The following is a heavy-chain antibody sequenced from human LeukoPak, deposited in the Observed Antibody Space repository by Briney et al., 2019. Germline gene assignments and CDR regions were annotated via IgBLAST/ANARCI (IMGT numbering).Heavy chain of an antibody. CDR1: GYTFTGYY. V-gene: IGHV1-2*02. J-gene: IGHJ5*02. D-gene: IGHD2-2*01. CDR3: ARDDIVVVPAARRCWFDP. CDR2: INPNSGGT. Sequence: ASVNVSCKASGYTFTGYYMHWVGQAPGQGVEWMGWINPNSGGTNYAQKFQGRVTITRDTSNSKAYMELRRQRSDDTAVYYCARDDIVVVPAARRCWFDPWGQGTLVTVSS.